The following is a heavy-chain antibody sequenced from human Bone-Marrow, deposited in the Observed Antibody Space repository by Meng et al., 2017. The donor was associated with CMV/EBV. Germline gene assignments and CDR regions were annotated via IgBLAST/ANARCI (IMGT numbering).Heavy chain of an antibody. CDR1: GGSISSYY. D-gene: IGHD5-24*01. CDR2: IYYSRST. J-gene: IGHJ4*02. V-gene: IGHV4-59*01. CDR3: RIVEMATSEDY. Sequence: SETLSLTCTVPGGSISSYYWSWIRQPPGKGLEWIGYIYYSRSTNYNPSLKSRVTISVDTSKNQFSLKLSSVTAADTAVYYCRIVEMATSEDYWGQGTLVTVSS.